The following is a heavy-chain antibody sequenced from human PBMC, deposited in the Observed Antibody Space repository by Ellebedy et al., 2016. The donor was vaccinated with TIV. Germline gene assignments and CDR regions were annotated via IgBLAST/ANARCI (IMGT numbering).Heavy chain of an antibody. CDR1: GGTISSTNYY. J-gene: IGHJ4*02. CDR3: ASSPSGYEIPY. V-gene: IGHV4-39*07. CDR2: IYHSGST. D-gene: IGHD5-12*01. Sequence: GSLRLXCNVSGGTISSTNYYWGWIRQSPEKGLEWIGSIYHSGSTYYNPSLKSRLTISLDTTKNQFSLRLDSVTAADTAVYYCASSPSGYEIPYWGQGTLVTVSS.